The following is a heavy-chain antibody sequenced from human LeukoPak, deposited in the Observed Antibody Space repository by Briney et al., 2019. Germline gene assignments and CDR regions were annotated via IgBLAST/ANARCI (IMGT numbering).Heavy chain of an antibody. V-gene: IGHV5-51*01. CDR3: ARHYSDHLDY. CDR2: IYPGDSDT. J-gene: IGHJ4*02. CDR1: GQSFTNYW. Sequence: GASLQISSKCSGQSFTNYWIGWVRRLPGKGLEWLGIIYPGDSDTRYSPSFQGQVTISADKSISTTYLHWSSLRASDTAMYYCARHYSDHLDYWGQGTLVTVSS. D-gene: IGHD4-17*01.